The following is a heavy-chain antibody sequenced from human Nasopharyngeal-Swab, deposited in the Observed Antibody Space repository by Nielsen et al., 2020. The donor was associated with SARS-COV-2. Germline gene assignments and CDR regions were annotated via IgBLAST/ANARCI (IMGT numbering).Heavy chain of an antibody. CDR3: ARSVAGQRWNWFDP. Sequence: SETLSLTRTVSGGSISSGSYYWSWIRQPAGNGLEWIGRIYTSGSTNYNPSLKSRVTISVDTSKNQFSLKLSSVTAADTAVYYCARSVAGQRWNWFDPWGQGTLVTVSS. CDR1: GGSISSGSYY. V-gene: IGHV4-61*02. J-gene: IGHJ5*02. CDR2: IYTSGST. D-gene: IGHD6-19*01.